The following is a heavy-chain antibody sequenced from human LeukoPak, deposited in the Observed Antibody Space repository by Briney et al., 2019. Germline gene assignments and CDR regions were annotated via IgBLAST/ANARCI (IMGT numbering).Heavy chain of an antibody. CDR2: IYYSGST. CDR3: ARATTMTASPLDY. CDR1: GGPISSYY. D-gene: IGHD4-17*01. V-gene: IGHV4-59*08. Sequence: SETLSLTCTVSGGPISSYYWSWIRQPPGKGLEWIGYIYYSGSTNYNPSLTRRVTISVYTSKNQFSLKLSSVTAADTAVYYCARATTMTASPLDYWGQGTLVTVSS. J-gene: IGHJ4*02.